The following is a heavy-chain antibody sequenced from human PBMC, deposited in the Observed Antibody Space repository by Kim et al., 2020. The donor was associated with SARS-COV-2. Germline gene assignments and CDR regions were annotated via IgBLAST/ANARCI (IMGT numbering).Heavy chain of an antibody. CDR2: IYSSGST. V-gene: IGHV4-4*07. Sequence: SQTLSLTCTVSGGSISSYYWSWIRQPAGKGLEWIGRIYSSGSTNYNPSLKSRVNMSVDASKNQFSLRLSSVTAADTAVYYCARSKGSASNWFDPWGQGTLVTVSS. D-gene: IGHD3-10*01. CDR1: GGSISSYY. J-gene: IGHJ5*02. CDR3: ARSKGSASNWFDP.